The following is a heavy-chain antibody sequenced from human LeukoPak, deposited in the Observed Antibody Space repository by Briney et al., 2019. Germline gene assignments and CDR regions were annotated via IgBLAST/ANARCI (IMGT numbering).Heavy chain of an antibody. Sequence: PSETLSLTCAVYGGSFSGYYWSWIRQPPGKGLEWIGEINPSVSTNYNPSLKSRVTISVDTSENQFTLKLNSVTAADTAVYYCARDLEYCSSTSCPFDYWGQGTLVTVSS. CDR3: ARDLEYCSSTSCPFDY. V-gene: IGHV4-34*01. CDR2: INPSVST. CDR1: GGSFSGYY. J-gene: IGHJ4*02. D-gene: IGHD2-2*01.